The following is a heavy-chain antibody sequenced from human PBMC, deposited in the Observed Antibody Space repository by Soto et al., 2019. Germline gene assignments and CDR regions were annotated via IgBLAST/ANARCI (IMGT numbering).Heavy chain of an antibody. J-gene: IGHJ6*02. Sequence: QVQLVQSGAEVKKPGSSVKVSCKASGGTFSSYAISWVRQAPGQGLEWMGGIIAIFGTANYAQKFQGRVTITADKSTSTAYMELSSLRSEDTAVYYCAIWLVAAALGRSGWHGSWHGMEVCGQGTTVTVSS. CDR3: AIWLVAAALGRSGWHGSWHGMEV. V-gene: IGHV1-69*06. CDR1: GGTFSSYA. CDR2: IIAIFGTA. D-gene: IGHD6-19*01.